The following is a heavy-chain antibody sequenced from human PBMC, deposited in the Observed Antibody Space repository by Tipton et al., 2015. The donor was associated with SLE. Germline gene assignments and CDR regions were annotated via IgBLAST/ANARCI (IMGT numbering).Heavy chain of an antibody. CDR1: GGSISVSSYY. CDR2: IYYSVST. J-gene: IGHJ6*03. V-gene: IGHV4-39*07. D-gene: IGHD2-21*01. Sequence: TLSLTCTVSGGSISVSSYYWGWIRQPPGKVLEWIGSIYYSVSTYYNPSLKSRVTISVDTSKNHFSLKMISVTAADTAVYYCARNGGAGDLYYHYMDVWGKWTTVTVSS. CDR3: ARNGGAGDLYYHYMDV.